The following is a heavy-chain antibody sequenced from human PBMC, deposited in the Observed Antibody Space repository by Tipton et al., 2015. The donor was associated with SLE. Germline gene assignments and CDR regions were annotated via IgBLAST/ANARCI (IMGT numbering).Heavy chain of an antibody. CDR2: IYYSGTI. D-gene: IGHD5-18*01. CDR1: GGPTSSYY. Sequence: TLSLTCTVSGGPTSSYYWGWIRQPPGKGLEWIASIYYSGTINYNPSLKSRVTMSIDMSKNQLSLSLTSVTAADTAIYYCARDTYFGLDVWGQGTTVIVSS. CDR3: ARDTYFGLDV. J-gene: IGHJ6*02. V-gene: IGHV4-59*08.